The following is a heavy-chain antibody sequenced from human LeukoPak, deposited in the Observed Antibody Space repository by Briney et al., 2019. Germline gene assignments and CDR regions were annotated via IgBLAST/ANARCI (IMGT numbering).Heavy chain of an antibody. D-gene: IGHD3-22*01. CDR3: AREASSGLGAFDI. CDR2: ISYDGSNK. CDR1: GFTFSSYG. J-gene: IGHJ3*02. V-gene: IGHV3-30*03. Sequence: GRSLTLSCAASGFTFSSYGMHWVRQAPGKGLEGVAVISYDGSNKYYADSVKGRFAISRDKSKNKLHLQMNSLRAEDAAVYFCAREASSGLGAFDIWGQGTMVTVSS.